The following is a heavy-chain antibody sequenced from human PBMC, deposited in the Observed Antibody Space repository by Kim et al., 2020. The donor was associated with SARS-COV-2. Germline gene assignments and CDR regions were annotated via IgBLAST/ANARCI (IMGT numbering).Heavy chain of an antibody. CDR3: ARGYYDSSGYFYYYYYGMDV. CDR2: IYSGGST. V-gene: IGHV3-53*01. J-gene: IGHJ6*02. Sequence: GGSLRLSCAASGFTVSSNYMSWVRQAPGKGLEWVSVIYSGGSTYYADSVKGRFTISRDNSKNTLYLQMNSLRAEDTAVYHCARGYYDSSGYFYYYYYGMDVWGQGTTVTVSS. D-gene: IGHD3-22*01. CDR1: GFTVSSNY.